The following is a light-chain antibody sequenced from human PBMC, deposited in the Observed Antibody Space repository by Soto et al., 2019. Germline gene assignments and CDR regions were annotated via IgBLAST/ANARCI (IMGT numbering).Light chain of an antibody. CDR1: QSVSNNY. Sequence: EIVLTPSPVPLSLSPGERATLSCRASQSVSNNYLAWYQQKPGQAPRLLIYGASNRATGIPDRFSGSGSGTDFTLTISRLEPEDFAVYYCQQYGSSGTFGQGTKVDIK. CDR3: QQYGSSGT. CDR2: GAS. J-gene: IGKJ1*01. V-gene: IGKV3-20*01.